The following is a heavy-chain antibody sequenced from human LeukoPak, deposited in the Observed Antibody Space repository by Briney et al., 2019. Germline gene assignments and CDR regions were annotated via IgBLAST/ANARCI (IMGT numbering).Heavy chain of an antibody. J-gene: IGHJ4*02. CDR1: GFTFSSHN. CDR2: ISGSTTHR. V-gene: IGHV3-21*06. D-gene: IGHD1-14*01. CDR3: ARASGFAGEFGS. Sequence: GGSLRLSCAASGFTFSSHNMNWVRQAPGKGLEWVSSISGSTTHRYYADSVKGRFTISRDNADNSLYLQMSSLRAEDTAVYYCARASGFAGEFGSWGQGTLVTVSS.